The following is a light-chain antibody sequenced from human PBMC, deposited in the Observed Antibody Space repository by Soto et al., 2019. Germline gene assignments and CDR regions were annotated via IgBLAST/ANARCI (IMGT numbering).Light chain of an antibody. CDR3: ESYDTGTSAPRV. V-gene: IGLV1-40*01. CDR1: SSNIGAGYD. Sequence: QSALTQPPSVSGAPGQRVTISCTGGSSNIGAGYDVNWYQQFPGTVPRLLIYGSTNRPSGVPDRFSGSKSGTSASLAITGIQAEDEAHYHSESYDTGTSAPRVFGTGTKGTVL. J-gene: IGLJ1*01. CDR2: GST.